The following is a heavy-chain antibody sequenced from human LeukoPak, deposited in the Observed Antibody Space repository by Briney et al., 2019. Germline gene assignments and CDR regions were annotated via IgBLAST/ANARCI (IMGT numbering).Heavy chain of an antibody. V-gene: IGHV3-11*04. J-gene: IGHJ4*02. CDR1: GFTFSDYY. Sequence: GGSLRLSCAASGFTFSDYYMSWIRQAPGKGLGWVSYISNSGNTRYYADSVKGRFTISRDNSKNSLYLRMNSLRAEDTAVYYCARGYSSSWYGEFDYWGQGTLVTVSS. CDR3: ARGYSSSWYGEFDY. CDR2: ISNSGNTR. D-gene: IGHD6-13*01.